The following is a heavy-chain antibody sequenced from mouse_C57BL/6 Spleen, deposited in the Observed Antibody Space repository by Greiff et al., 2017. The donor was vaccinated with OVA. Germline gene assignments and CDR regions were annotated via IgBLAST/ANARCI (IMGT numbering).Heavy chain of an antibody. V-gene: IGHV14-1*01. Sequence: EVKLLESGAELVRPGASVKLSCTASGFNFKDYYMHWVKQRPEQGLEWIGRIDPEDGDTEYAPKFQGKATMTADTSSNTAYLQLSSLTSEDTAVYYCTSGLRRWDFDYWGQGTTLTVSS. J-gene: IGHJ2*01. CDR2: IDPEDGDT. CDR3: TSGLRRWDFDY. CDR1: GFNFKDYY. D-gene: IGHD2-4*01.